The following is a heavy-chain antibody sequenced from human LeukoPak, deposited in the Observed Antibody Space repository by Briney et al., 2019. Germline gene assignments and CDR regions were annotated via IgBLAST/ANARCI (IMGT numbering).Heavy chain of an antibody. CDR3: ARDKGGSTFLYFDY. V-gene: IGHV1-69*13. D-gene: IGHD5-12*01. CDR2: IIPIFGTA. J-gene: IGHJ4*02. CDR1: GGTFSSYA. Sequence: SVKVSCKASGGTFSSYAISWVRQAPGQGLEWMGGIIPIFGTANYAQKFQGRVTITADESTGTAYMELSSLRSEDTAVYYCARDKGGSTFLYFDYWGQGTLVTVSS.